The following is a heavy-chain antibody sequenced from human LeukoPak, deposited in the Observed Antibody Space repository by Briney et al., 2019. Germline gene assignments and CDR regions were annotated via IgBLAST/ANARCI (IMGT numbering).Heavy chain of an antibody. CDR1: GYTFTSYY. V-gene: IGHV1-46*01. CDR2: INPSGGST. CDR3: ARDFTSGTSGWYFDY. D-gene: IGHD6-19*01. J-gene: IGHJ4*02. Sequence: GASVKVSCKASGYTFTSYYMHWVRQAPGQGLEWMGIINPSGGSTSYAQKFQGRVTMTRDTSTSTVYMELSSLRSEDTAVYYCARDFTSGTSGWYFDYWGQGTLVTVSS.